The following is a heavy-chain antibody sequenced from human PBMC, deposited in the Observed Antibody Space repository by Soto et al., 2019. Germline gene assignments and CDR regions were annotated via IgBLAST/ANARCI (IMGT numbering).Heavy chain of an antibody. V-gene: IGHV3-21*01. CDR2: ISASSTYI. J-gene: IGHJ1*01. CDR1: GFIFSSYT. Sequence: GSLRLSCAASGFIFSSYTMNWVRHAPGKGLEWVSSISASSTYIYYADSLKGRFTISRDNAYNSLYLQMNSLRAEDTAMYYCERGWLRDPWMYWGQGTLVTVSS. D-gene: IGHD5-12*01. CDR3: ERGWLRDPWMY.